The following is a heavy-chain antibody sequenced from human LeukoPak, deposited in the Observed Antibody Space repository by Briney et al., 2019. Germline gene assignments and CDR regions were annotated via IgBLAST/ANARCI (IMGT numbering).Heavy chain of an antibody. Sequence: GRSLRLSCVASGFTFNDYAMHWVRQAPGKGLEWVTGINWDNGGIVYADSVKGRFTVSRDNAKNSLYLQMNSLRPEDTAFYYCARDDYNTLSSFFQYWGQGTLVTVSS. CDR3: ARDDYNTLSSFFQY. V-gene: IGHV3-9*01. D-gene: IGHD3-9*01. CDR2: INWDNGGI. CDR1: GFTFNDYA. J-gene: IGHJ4*02.